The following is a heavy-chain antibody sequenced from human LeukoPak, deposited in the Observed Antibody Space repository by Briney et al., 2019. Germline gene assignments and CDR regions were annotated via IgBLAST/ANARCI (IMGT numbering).Heavy chain of an antibody. V-gene: IGHV4-4*02. CDR1: GGSISSSNW. J-gene: IGHJ6*03. CDR3: ARGESLVIFGVVIIRTRPMDV. Sequence: SETLSLTCAVSGGSISSSNWWSWIRQPPGKGLEWIGYIYHSGSTYYNPPLKSRVTISVDRSKNQFSLKLSSVTAADTAVYYCARGESLVIFGVVIIRTRPMDVWGKGTTVTVSS. D-gene: IGHD3-3*01. CDR2: IYHSGST.